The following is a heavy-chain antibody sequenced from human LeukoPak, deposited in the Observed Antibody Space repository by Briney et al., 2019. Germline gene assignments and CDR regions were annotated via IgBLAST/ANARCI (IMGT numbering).Heavy chain of an antibody. CDR2: IQYDGNNK. Sequence: PGGSLRLSCAASGFTFNSYDMHWVRQAPGKGLEWVAFIQYDGNNKYYGDSVKGRFTISRDNSKNTLYLQMNSLRAEDTAVYYCAKEGKTRNWNYYQAKSVYWGQGTLVTVSS. CDR1: GFTFNSYD. CDR3: AKEGKTRNWNYYQAKSVY. J-gene: IGHJ4*02. D-gene: IGHD1-7*01. V-gene: IGHV3-30*02.